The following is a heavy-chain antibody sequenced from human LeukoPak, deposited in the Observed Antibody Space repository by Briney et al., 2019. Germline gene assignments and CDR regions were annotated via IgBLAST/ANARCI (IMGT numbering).Heavy chain of an antibody. J-gene: IGHJ4*02. V-gene: IGHV3-30-3*01. Sequence: GGSLRLSCAASGFTFSSYAMHWVRQAPGKGLEWVAVMSYDGSNKYYADSVKGRFSISRDNSKNTLYLQMNSLRAEDTAVYYCASFHYDILTGYYGYYFDYWGQGTLVTVSS. CDR3: ASFHYDILTGYYGYYFDY. D-gene: IGHD3-9*01. CDR2: MSYDGSNK. CDR1: GFTFSSYA.